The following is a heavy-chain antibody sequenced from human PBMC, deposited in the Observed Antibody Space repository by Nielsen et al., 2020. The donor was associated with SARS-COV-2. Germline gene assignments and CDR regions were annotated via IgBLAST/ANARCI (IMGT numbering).Heavy chain of an antibody. V-gene: IGHV3-30*03. Sequence: GESLKISCAASGFTFNNFGFYWVRQAPGKGLEWVASISYEGSKKYYADSLTGRFTISRHNAENTVYLQMNSLRTDDTAVYYCARGVELPHQPPAMDVWGQGTTVTVSS. CDR2: ISYEGSKK. CDR3: ARGVELPHQPPAMDV. J-gene: IGHJ6*02. D-gene: IGHD2-15*01. CDR1: GFTFNNFG.